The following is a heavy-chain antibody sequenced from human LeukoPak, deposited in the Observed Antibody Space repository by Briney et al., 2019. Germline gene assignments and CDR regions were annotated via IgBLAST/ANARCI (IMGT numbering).Heavy chain of an antibody. J-gene: IGHJ4*02. CDR2: INHSGST. Sequence: SETLSLTCAVYGGSFSGYYWSWIRRPPGKGLEWIGEINHSGSTNYNPSLKSRVTISVDTSKNQFSLKLSSVTAADTAVYYCASGEGYNWNYPFDYWGQGTLVTVSS. CDR1: GGSFSGYY. CDR3: ASGEGYNWNYPFDY. D-gene: IGHD1-7*01. V-gene: IGHV4-34*01.